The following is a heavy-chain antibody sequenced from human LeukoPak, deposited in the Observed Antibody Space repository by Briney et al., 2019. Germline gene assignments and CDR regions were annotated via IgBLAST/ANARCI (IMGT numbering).Heavy chain of an antibody. J-gene: IGHJ4*02. Sequence: GGSLRLSCAASGFTFSSYSMNWVRQAPGKGLEWVSSISSSSSYIYYADSVKGRFTISRDNAKNSLYLQMNGLRAEDTAIYYCARGGAYGDYYNWGQGTLVTVSS. D-gene: IGHD4-17*01. CDR1: GFTFSSYS. V-gene: IGHV3-21*01. CDR3: ARGGAYGDYYN. CDR2: ISSSSSYI.